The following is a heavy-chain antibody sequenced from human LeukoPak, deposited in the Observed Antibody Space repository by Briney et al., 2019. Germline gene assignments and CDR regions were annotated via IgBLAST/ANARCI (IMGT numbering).Heavy chain of an antibody. V-gene: IGHV3-30*19. CDR1: GFTFSSYG. J-gene: IGHJ4*02. CDR2: IWYDGSNK. CDR3: ARAGTTVTTSDYFDY. Sequence: GGSLRLSCAASGFTFSSYGMHWVRQAPGKGLEWVAVIWYDGSNKYYADSVKGRFTISRDNSKNTLYLQMNSLRAEDTAVYYCARAGTTVTTSDYFDYWGQGTLVTVSS. D-gene: IGHD4-17*01.